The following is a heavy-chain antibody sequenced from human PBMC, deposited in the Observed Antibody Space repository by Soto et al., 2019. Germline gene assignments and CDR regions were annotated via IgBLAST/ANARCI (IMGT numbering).Heavy chain of an antibody. CDR3: VRPSTQTRFWNWFDP. Sequence: EVRLVESGGRLVKPGASLRLSCIASGFPLSTYTMHWVRQAPGRGLEWVASISESRSSIYYADSVKGRFTISRDTANNSLLLQMNSLTAADTAIYYCVRPSTQTRFWNWFDPWGQGTLVTVSS. J-gene: IGHJ5*02. CDR2: ISESRSSI. V-gene: IGHV3-21*02. CDR1: GFPLSTYT.